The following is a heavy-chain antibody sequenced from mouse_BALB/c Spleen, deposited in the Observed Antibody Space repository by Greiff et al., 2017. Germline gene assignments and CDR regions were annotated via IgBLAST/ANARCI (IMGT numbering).Heavy chain of an antibody. CDR3: ARGYDY. CDR1: GFNIKDTY. CDR2: INPSNGRT. J-gene: IGHJ4*01. D-gene: IGHD1-2*01. Sequence: QVQLQQSGAELVKPGASVKLSCTASGFNIKDTYMHWVKQRPGQGLEWIGEINPSNGRTNYNEKFKSKATLTVDKSSSTAYMQLSSLTSEDSAVYYCARGYDYWGQGTSVTVSS. V-gene: IGHV1S81*02.